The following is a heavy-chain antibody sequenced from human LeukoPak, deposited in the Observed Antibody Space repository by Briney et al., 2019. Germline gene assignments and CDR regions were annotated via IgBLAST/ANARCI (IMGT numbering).Heavy chain of an antibody. Sequence: RPSETLSLTCTVSGGSISSYYWNWIRQPPGKGLEWIGYIYYSGSTNYNPSLKSRVTISVDTSKNQFSLKLSSVTAADTAVYYCARDNYDGHYYYMDVWGKGTTVTVSS. V-gene: IGHV4-59*01. CDR2: IYYSGST. CDR3: ARDNYDGHYYYMDV. CDR1: GGSISSYY. J-gene: IGHJ6*03. D-gene: IGHD4-23*01.